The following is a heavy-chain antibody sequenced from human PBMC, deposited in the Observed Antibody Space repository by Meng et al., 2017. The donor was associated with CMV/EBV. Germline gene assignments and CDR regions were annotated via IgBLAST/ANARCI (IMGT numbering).Heavy chain of an antibody. V-gene: IGHV4-59*01. CDR1: GVSISGYY. CDR2: IHDSGST. J-gene: IGHJ4*02. CDR3: EGVREGFWSGFSTFDY. D-gene: IGHD3-3*01. Sequence: GSLRLSCTVSGVSISGYYWSWIRQPPGKGLEWIGHIHDSGSTYYNPSLKSRVTISLDTSKNQFSLQLSSVTAADTAVYYCEGVREGFWSGFSTFDYWGQGTLVTVSS.